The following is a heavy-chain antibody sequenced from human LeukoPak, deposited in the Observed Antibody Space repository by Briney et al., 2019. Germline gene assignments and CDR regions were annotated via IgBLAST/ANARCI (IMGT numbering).Heavy chain of an antibody. CDR3: AKDRVYSTSWYPDY. V-gene: IGHV3-23*01. Sequence: GGSLRLSCAASGFTFSTSGLGWVRQAPGKGLEWVSSISGDGGSTYYADSVKGRFTISRDNSKNTLYLRMNSLRAEDTALYYCAKDRVYSTSWYPDYWGQGNLVTVS. D-gene: IGHD6-13*01. J-gene: IGHJ4*02. CDR1: GFTFSTSG. CDR2: ISGDGGST.